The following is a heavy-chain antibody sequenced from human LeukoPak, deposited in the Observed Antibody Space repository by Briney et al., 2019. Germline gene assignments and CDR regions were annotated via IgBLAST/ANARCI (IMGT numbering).Heavy chain of an antibody. CDR2: IKSDGST. J-gene: IGHJ1*01. V-gene: IGHV3-74*01. CDR1: GFTFSSYW. D-gene: IGHD3-22*01. Sequence: GGSLRLSCAASGFTFSSYWMHWVRQAPGKGLVWVSRIKSDGSTNYADSVKGRFTISRDNAKNTLSLQMNSLRAEDKGAYYCARAPSEIGGYYPEYFRHWGQGTLVTVSS. CDR3: ARAPSEIGGYYPEYFRH.